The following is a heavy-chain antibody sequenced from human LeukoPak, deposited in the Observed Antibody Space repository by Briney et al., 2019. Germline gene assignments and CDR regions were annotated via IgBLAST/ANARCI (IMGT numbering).Heavy chain of an antibody. V-gene: IGHV1-18*04. D-gene: IGHD4-17*01. CDR3: ARAGFGDFNWFDP. CDR1: GYSFADYY. Sequence: ASVKVSCKASGYSFADYYMHWVRQAPGQGLEWMGWISAYNGNTNYAQKLQGRVTMTTDTSTSTAYMELRSLRSDDTAVYYCARAGFGDFNWFDPWGQGTLVTVSS. CDR2: ISAYNGNT. J-gene: IGHJ5*02.